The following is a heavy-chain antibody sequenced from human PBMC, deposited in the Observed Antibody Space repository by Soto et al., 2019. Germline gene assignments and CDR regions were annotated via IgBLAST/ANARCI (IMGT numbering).Heavy chain of an antibody. CDR2: AHYSGST. CDR1: GGSISSGGYY. Sequence: SETLSLTCTVSGGSISSGGYYWSWIRQTPGKGLEWVGSAHYSGSTQYNPSLKSRVTTSVDTSKNQISLNLTSVTAADTAVYYCARRGLGARFDYWGQGTLVTVSS. J-gene: IGHJ4*02. V-gene: IGHV4-61*08. D-gene: IGHD1-26*01. CDR3: ARRGLGARFDY.